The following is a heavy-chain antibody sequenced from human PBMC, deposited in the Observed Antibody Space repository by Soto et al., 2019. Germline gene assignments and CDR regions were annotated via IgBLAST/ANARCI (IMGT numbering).Heavy chain of an antibody. V-gene: IGHV4-59*01. J-gene: IGHJ4*02. Sequence: KASETLSLTCTVSGGSISSYYWSWIRQPPGKGLEWIGYIYYSGSTNYNPSLTSRVTISVDTSKNQFSLKLSSVTAADTAVYYCSRVDYYDRSGYYSGFDYWGQGTLGTGSS. CDR3: SRVDYYDRSGYYSGFDY. CDR2: IYYSGST. D-gene: IGHD3-22*01. CDR1: GGSISSYY.